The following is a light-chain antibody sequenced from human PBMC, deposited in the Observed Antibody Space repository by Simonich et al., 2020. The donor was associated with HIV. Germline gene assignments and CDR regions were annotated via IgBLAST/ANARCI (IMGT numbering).Light chain of an antibody. V-gene: IGKV4-1*01. J-gene: IGKJ1*01. CDR3: QQYYSTPPT. CDR2: WAS. CDR1: QSVLSSSNNRNY. Sequence: DIVMTQSPDSLAVSLGERATINSKSSQSVLSSSNNRNYLGWVQQKPGQPPKLLIYWASTRESGVPDRFSASGSGTDFTRTISSLQAEDVAIYYCQQYYSTPPTFGQGTKVEIK.